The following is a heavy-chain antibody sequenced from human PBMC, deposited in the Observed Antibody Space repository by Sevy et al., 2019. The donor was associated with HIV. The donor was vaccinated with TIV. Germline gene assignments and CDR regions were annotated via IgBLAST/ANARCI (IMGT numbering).Heavy chain of an antibody. V-gene: IGHV3-21*01. CDR2: ISGLSNYI. Sequence: GGSLRLSCAASGFTFSSYSMNWVRQAPGKGLEWVSFISGLSNYIYYADSVKGRFTISRDNAKNSVYLQMNSLRAEDTALYYCARDPLSTLFDASDIWAQGTMVTVSS. CDR1: GFTFSSYS. CDR3: ARDPLSTLFDASDI. J-gene: IGHJ3*02. D-gene: IGHD2-15*01.